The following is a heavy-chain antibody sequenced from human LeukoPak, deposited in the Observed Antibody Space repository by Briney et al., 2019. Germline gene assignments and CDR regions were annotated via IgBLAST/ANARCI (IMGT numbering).Heavy chain of an antibody. V-gene: IGHV4-61*02. Sequence: SQTLSLTCTVSGGSISSGSYYWSWIRQPAGKGLEWIRRICTSGSTNYNPSLKSRVTISVDTSKNQFSLKLSSVTAADTAVYYCARDWDGSGSSWFDPWGQGTLVTVSS. CDR1: GGSISSGSYY. CDR2: ICTSGST. D-gene: IGHD3-10*01. CDR3: ARDWDGSGSSWFDP. J-gene: IGHJ5*02.